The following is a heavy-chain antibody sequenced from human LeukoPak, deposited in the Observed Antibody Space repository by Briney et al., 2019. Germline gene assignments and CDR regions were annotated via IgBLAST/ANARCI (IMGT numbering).Heavy chain of an antibody. V-gene: IGHV6-1*01. CDR3: ARRSTATATFDY. CDR2: TYYRSKWNN. CDR1: GDSVSSNSAA. J-gene: IGHJ4*02. Sequence: SQTLSLTCAISGDSVSSNSAAWNWIRQSPLRGLEWLGRTYYRSKWNNEYAVSGKSRITINPDTSKNQFSLQLNSVTPEDTAVYYCARRSTATATFDYWGQGTLVTVSS. D-gene: IGHD2-15*01.